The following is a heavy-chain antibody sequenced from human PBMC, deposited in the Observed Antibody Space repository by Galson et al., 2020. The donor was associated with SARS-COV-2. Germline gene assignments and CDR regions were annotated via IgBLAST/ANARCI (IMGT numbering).Heavy chain of an antibody. CDR2: ISYDGSNK. CDR3: AKGEIVGATWESYFDY. J-gene: IGHJ4*02. Sequence: TGGSLRLSCAASGFTFSSYGMHWVRQAPGKGLEWVAVISYDGSNKYYADSVKGRFTISRDNSKNTLYLQMNSLRAEDTAVYYCAKGEIVGATWESYFDYWGQGTLVTVSS. V-gene: IGHV3-30*18. D-gene: IGHD1-26*01. CDR1: GFTFSSYG.